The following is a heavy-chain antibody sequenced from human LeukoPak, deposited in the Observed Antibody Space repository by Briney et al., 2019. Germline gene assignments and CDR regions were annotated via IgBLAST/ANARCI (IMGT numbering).Heavy chain of an antibody. V-gene: IGHV6-1*01. D-gene: IGHD3-10*01. Sequence: SQTLSLTCAISGDSVSNNSATWNWIGQSPSRGLEWLGSTYYRSKWYNDYALSVKSRITINPDTSKNQLSLQLNSVTPEDTAVYYCARVFYYGSGIPYAMDVWGQGTTVTVSS. J-gene: IGHJ6*02. CDR1: GDSVSNNSAT. CDR2: TYYRSKWYN. CDR3: ARVFYYGSGIPYAMDV.